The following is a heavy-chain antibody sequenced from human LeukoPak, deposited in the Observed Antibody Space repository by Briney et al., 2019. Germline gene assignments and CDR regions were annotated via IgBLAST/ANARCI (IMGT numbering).Heavy chain of an antibody. D-gene: IGHD2-2*02. Sequence: ASVKVSCKSSGYSFTGYYLRWVQQAPGQGLEWMGRINPSTGDTDYAQKFQGRVTMTRDTSISTGYMELSRLRSDDTAVYYCAREAIRPRYWFNPWGQGTLVTVSS. CDR2: INPSTGDT. J-gene: IGHJ5*01. V-gene: IGHV1-2*02. CDR3: AREAIRPRYWFNP. CDR1: GYSFTGYY.